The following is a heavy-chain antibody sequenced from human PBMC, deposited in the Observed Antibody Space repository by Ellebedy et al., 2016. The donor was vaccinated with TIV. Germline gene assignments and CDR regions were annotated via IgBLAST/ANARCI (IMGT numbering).Heavy chain of an antibody. CDR2: ISYDGSFK. Sequence: PGGSLRLSCAASGFTFRSYAMDWVRQAPGKGLAWVAVISYDGSFKVYADSVKGRFTISRDNSKNTVYLQMNSLRAEDTAVYYCERGVDYDCWTGYYKFDPWGQGTLVTVYS. V-gene: IGHV3-30-3*01. D-gene: IGHD3-3*01. CDR1: GFTFRSYA. CDR3: ERGVDYDCWTGYYKFDP. J-gene: IGHJ5*02.